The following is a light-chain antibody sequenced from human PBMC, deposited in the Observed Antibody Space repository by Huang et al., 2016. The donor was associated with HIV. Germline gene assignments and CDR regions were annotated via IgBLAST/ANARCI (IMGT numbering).Light chain of an antibody. Sequence: DIQMTQSPSSLSASVGDRVTITCRASQSISSYLNWYQQKPGKAPKLLIYAASSLKSEVPSRFNSSGSGKDFTLTISSLQPEDFTTYYCQQSYSTPFTFGPGTKVDIK. CDR3: QQSYSTPFT. V-gene: IGKV1-39*01. J-gene: IGKJ3*01. CDR2: AAS. CDR1: QSISSY.